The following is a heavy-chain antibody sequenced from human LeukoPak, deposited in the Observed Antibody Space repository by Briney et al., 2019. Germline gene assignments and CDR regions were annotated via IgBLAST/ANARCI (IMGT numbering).Heavy chain of an antibody. D-gene: IGHD1-26*01. CDR2: IYTSGST. J-gene: IGHJ4*02. V-gene: IGHV4-61*02. CDR1: GGSVSSGNYY. Sequence: SEALSLTCTVSGGSVSSGNYYWTWIRQPAGKGLEWIGRIYTSGSTNYNPSLKSRVTISIDASKNQFSLRLSSVTAADTAVYYCTQGGELMNYWGQGTLVTVSS. CDR3: TQGGELMNY.